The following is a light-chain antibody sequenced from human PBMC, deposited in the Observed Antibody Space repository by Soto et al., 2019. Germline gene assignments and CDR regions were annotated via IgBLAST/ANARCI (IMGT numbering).Light chain of an antibody. CDR1: QTITSNF. V-gene: IGKV3-20*01. Sequence: EIVLTQSPGTLSLSPGERATLSCRASQTITSNFLAWYQQKPGQAPRLLIYGASTRAAGAPDRFSGSGSGTDFTLTITSLEPEDFAVYYCQQYGRSPLMYSFGQGTKLGVK. J-gene: IGKJ2*03. CDR3: QQYGRSPLMYS. CDR2: GAS.